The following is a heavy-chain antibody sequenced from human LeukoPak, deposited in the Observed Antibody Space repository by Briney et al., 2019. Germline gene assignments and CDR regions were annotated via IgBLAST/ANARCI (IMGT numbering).Heavy chain of an antibody. Sequence: GGSLRLSCAASGFTFSSYSMNWVRQAPGKGLEWVSSISSSCSYIYYADSVKGRFTISRDNAKNSLYLQMNSLRAEDTAVYYCARVGGYDPYYYYGMDVWGQGTTVTVSS. CDR2: ISSSCSYI. J-gene: IGHJ6*02. CDR1: GFTFSSYS. V-gene: IGHV3-21*01. CDR3: ARVGGYDPYYYYGMDV. D-gene: IGHD5-12*01.